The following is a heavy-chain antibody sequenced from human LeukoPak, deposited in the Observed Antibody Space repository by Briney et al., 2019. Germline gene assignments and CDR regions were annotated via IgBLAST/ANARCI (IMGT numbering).Heavy chain of an antibody. CDR3: ARDANNFYYFDH. J-gene: IGHJ4*02. V-gene: IGHV3-30*07. D-gene: IGHD5-24*01. Sequence: DSVKGRFTISRDNSMNRVYLQMNSLRVEDAAMYYCARDANNFYYFDHWGQGTLVTVSS.